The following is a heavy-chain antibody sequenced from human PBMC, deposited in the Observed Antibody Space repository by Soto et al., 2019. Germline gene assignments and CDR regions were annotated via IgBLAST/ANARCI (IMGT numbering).Heavy chain of an antibody. CDR3: ARSQGSSTSLELYYYYYYGMDV. D-gene: IGHD2-2*01. V-gene: IGHV1-69*01. CDR2: IIPISGTA. CDR1: GGTFSSYA. J-gene: IGHJ6*02. Sequence: QVQLVQSGAEVKKPGSSVKVSCKASGGTFSSYAISWVRQAPGQGLGWMGGIIPISGTANYAQKFQGRVTITADESTSTAYMELSSLRSEDTAVYYCARSQGSSTSLELYYYYYYGMDVGGQGTTVTVSS.